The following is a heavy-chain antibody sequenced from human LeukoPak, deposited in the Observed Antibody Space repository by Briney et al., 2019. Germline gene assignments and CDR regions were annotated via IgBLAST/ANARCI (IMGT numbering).Heavy chain of an antibody. CDR3: ATGRIGDNWFDP. V-gene: IGHV1-24*01. Sequence: ASVKVSCKASGYTFTGYYMHWVRQAPGKGLEWMGGFDPEDGETIYAQKFQGRVTMTEDTSTDTAYMELSSLRSEDTAVYYCATGRIGDNWFDPWGQGTLVTVSS. CDR1: GYTFTGYY. CDR2: FDPEDGET. J-gene: IGHJ5*02. D-gene: IGHD2-15*01.